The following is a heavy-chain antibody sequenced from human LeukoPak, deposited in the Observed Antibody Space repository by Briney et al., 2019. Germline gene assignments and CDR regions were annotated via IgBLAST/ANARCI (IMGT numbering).Heavy chain of an antibody. Sequence: ASVKVSCKASGYTFSNYDINWVRQAPGQGLEWMGIINPSGGSTSYAQKFQGRVTMTRDMSTSTAYMELSSLRSEDTAVYYCARDPIIAVAGTGGYFDYWGQGTLVTVSS. CDR3: ARDPIIAVAGTGGYFDY. J-gene: IGHJ4*02. D-gene: IGHD6-19*01. CDR1: GYTFSNYD. CDR2: INPSGGST. V-gene: IGHV1-46*01.